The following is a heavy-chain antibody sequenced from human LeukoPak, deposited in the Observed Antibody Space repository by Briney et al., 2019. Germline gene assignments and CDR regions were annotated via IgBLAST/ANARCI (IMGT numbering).Heavy chain of an antibody. CDR1: GGTFSSHA. CDR3: ASLALASRNFFDY. CDR2: IFPMFGTG. V-gene: IGHV1-69*01. D-gene: IGHD5-12*01. J-gene: IGHJ4*02. Sequence: SVKVSCKASGGTFSSHAISWVRQAPGQGLEWMGGIFPMFGTGNSAQKFQGRVTITADESTNIAYMKLSSLRSEDTAVYYCASLALASRNFFDYWGQGTLVTVSS.